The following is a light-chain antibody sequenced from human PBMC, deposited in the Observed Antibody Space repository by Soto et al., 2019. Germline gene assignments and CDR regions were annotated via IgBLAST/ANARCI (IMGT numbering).Light chain of an antibody. J-gene: IGKJ4*01. V-gene: IGKV3-20*01. Sequence: EIVLTQSPGALSLSPGERATLSCRASQTVSDNYLAWYQQKPGQAPRLLIYGASTRATGIPDRFSGSGSGTDFTLTISRLAPEHFAVYYCQQYGGSPRVSFGGGTKVEIK. CDR1: QTVSDNY. CDR2: GAS. CDR3: QQYGGSPRVS.